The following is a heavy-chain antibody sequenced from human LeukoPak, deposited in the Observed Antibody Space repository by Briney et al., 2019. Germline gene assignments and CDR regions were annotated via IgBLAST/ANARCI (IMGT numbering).Heavy chain of an antibody. CDR1: GGSISSYY. V-gene: IGHV4-4*07. D-gene: IGHD3-10*01. CDR3: ARDVGYGSGSYFDY. CDR2: IYTSGST. J-gene: IGHJ4*02. Sequence: KSSETLSLTCTVSGGSISSYYWSWIRQPAGKGLEWIWRIYTSGSTNYNPSLKSRVTMSVDTSKNQFSLKLSSVTAADTAVYYCARDVGYGSGSYFDYWGQGTLVTVSS.